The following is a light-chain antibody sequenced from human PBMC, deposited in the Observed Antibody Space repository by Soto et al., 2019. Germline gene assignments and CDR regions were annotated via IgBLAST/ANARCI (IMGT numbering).Light chain of an antibody. CDR1: SSDVGGYNY. Sequence: QSVLTQPASVSGSPGQSITISCTGTSSDVGGYNYVSWYHQHPGKAPKLMMYEVSNRPSGVSNRVSGSKSGNTASLTISRLQAEDDDDYCCSSYTSSSARVFGAGTKLTVL. V-gene: IGLV2-14*01. CDR3: SSYTSSSARV. J-gene: IGLJ3*02. CDR2: EVS.